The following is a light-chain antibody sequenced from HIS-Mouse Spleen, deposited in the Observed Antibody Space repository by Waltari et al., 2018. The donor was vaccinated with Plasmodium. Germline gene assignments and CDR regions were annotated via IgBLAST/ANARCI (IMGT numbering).Light chain of an antibody. CDR2: DNN. CDR3: GTWDSSLSAGVV. CDR1: SPNLGNNY. J-gene: IGLJ2*01. V-gene: IGLV1-51*01. Sequence: QSVLTQPPSVSAAPGQKVTISCSGSSPNLGNNYVSWSQQPPGTAPKLLIYDNNKRPSGIPDRCSGSKSGTSATLGITGLQTGDEADYYCGTWDSSLSAGVVFGGGTKLTVL.